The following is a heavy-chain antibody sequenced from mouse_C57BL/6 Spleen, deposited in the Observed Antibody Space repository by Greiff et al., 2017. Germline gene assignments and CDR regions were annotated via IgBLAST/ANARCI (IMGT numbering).Heavy chain of an antibody. V-gene: IGHV1-76*01. D-gene: IGHD2-1*01. CDR2: IYPGSGNT. Sequence: QVQLQQSGAELVRPGASVKLSCKASGYTFTDYYINWVKQRPGQGLEWIARIYPGSGNTYYNEKFKGKATLTAEKSSSTAYMQLSSLTSEDSAVYFYARLGGNSWFAYWGQGTLVTVSA. CDR1: GYTFTDYY. J-gene: IGHJ3*01. CDR3: ARLGGNSWFAY.